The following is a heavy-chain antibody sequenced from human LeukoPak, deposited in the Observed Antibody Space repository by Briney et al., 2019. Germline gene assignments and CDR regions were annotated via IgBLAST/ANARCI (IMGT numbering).Heavy chain of an antibody. J-gene: IGHJ4*02. CDR3: ARGGPAGVATNDY. Sequence: SETLSLTCTVSGGSISSSSYYWGWIRQPPGKGLEWIGSIYYSGSTYYNPSLKSRVTISVDTSKNQFSLKLSSVTAADTAVYYCARGGPAGVATNDYWGQGTLVTVSS. CDR1: GGSISSSSYY. V-gene: IGHV4-39*01. D-gene: IGHD5-24*01. CDR2: IYYSGST.